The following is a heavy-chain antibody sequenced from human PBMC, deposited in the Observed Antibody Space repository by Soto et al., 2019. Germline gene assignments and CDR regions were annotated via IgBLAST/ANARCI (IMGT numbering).Heavy chain of an antibody. CDR3: ARDRPSCAMDV. V-gene: IGHV4-59*01. Sequence: SETLSLTCTVSGGSISSYYWSWIRQPPGKGLEWIGYIFHSGGTDYNPSLKSRVTISVDTSKSQFSLKLSSVTAADTAVYYCARDRPSCAMDVWGQGTMLTGSS. CDR1: GGSISSYY. J-gene: IGHJ6*02. CDR2: IFHSGGT.